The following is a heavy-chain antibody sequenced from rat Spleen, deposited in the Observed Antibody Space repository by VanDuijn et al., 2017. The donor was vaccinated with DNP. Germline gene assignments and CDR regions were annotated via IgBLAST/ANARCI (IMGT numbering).Heavy chain of an antibody. J-gene: IGHJ2*01. CDR1: GFTFSNYH. CDR3: ARHGRRVFDY. D-gene: IGHD1-11*01. CDR2: ISYFGDNT. Sequence: EVQLVESGGGLVQPGRSLKLSCAASGFTFSNYHMAWVRQAPRKGLELVAYISYFGDNTYSGDSVKGRFTISRDNAKSTLYLQMNSLRSEDMATYYCARHGRRVFDYWGQGVMVTVSS. V-gene: IGHV5-22*01.